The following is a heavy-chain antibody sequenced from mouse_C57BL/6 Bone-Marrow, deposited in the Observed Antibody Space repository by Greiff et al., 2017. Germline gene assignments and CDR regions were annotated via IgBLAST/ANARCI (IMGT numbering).Heavy chain of an antibody. D-gene: IGHD2-4*01. V-gene: IGHV5-12*01. J-gene: IGHJ4*01. Sequence: EVQGVESGGGLVQPGGSLKLSCAASGFTFSDYYMYWVRQTPEKRLEWVAYISNGGGSTYYPDTVKGRFTISRDNAKNTLYLQMSRLKSEDTAMYYCARHGDYDYAMDYWGQGTSVTVSS. CDR2: ISNGGGST. CDR1: GFTFSDYY. CDR3: ARHGDYDYAMDY.